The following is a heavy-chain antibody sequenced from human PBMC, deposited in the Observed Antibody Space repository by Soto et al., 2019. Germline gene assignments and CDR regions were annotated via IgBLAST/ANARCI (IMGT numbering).Heavy chain of an antibody. V-gene: IGHV1-69*08. CDR3: ARAMGISYGFSF. Sequence: QVQLVQSGAEVKKPGSSVKVSCKVSGGSFSSNSISWVRQAPGQGLEWMGRIIPIIDTANYAQKFEGRVTITADKSTSTAYMELSSLRPEETAVYYCARAMGISYGFSFWGQGTLVTVSS. CDR1: GGSFSSNS. CDR2: IIPIIDTA. D-gene: IGHD5-18*01. J-gene: IGHJ4*02.